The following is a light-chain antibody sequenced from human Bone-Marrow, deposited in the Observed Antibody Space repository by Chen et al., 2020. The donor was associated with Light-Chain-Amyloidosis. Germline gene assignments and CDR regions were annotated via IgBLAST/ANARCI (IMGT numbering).Light chain of an antibody. CDR1: DLPTKY. CDR3: QSADSSGTYEVI. J-gene: IGLJ2*01. Sequence: SYELTHPPSLSVSPAQTARITCSGDDLPTKYAYWYHQKPGQAPVLVINRDTERPSGISERFSGSSSGTTATLTISGVQAEDEADYHCQSADSSGTYEVIFGGGTKLTVL. V-gene: IGLV3-25*03. CDR2: RDT.